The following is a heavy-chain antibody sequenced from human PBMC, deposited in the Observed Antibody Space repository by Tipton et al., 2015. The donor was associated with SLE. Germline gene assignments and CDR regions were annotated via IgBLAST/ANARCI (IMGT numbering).Heavy chain of an antibody. V-gene: IGHV4-39*07. CDR2: IYYSGST. D-gene: IGHD5-12*01. J-gene: IGHJ3*02. CDR3: ARDRPGLIVASTNKAFDI. CDR1: GGSISSSSYY. Sequence: TLSLTCIVSGGSISSSSYYWGWIRQPPGKGLEWIGSIYYSGSTYYNPSLKSRVTISVDTSKNQFSLKLSSVTAADTAVYYCARDRPGLIVASTNKAFDIWGQGTMVTVSS.